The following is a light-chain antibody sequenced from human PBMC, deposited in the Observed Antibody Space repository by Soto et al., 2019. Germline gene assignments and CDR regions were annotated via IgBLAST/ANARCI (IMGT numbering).Light chain of an antibody. Sequence: DIQMTQSPSTLSGSVGDRVTITCRASQTISSWLAWYQQKPGKAPKLLIYKASSLKSGVPSRFSGSGSGTDFTPSMRTMQPDDFATYCCQPYHTYSAAFAQGTMVELK. CDR1: QTISSW. CDR3: QPYHTYSAA. J-gene: IGKJ1*01. V-gene: IGKV1-5*03. CDR2: KAS.